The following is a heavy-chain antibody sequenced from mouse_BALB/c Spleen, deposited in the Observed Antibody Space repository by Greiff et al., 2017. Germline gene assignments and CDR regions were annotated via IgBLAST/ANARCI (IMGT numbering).Heavy chain of an antibody. CDR2: IRNKANGYTT. J-gene: IGHJ3*01. D-gene: IGHD2-4*01. CDR3: ARDIYDYTY. V-gene: IGHV7-3*02. Sequence: EVKLMESGGGLVQPGGSLRLSCATSGFTFTDYYMSWVRQPPGKALEWLGFIRNKANGYTTEYSASVKGRFTISRDNSQSILYLQMNTLRAEDSATYYCARDIYDYTYWGQGTLVTVSA. CDR1: GFTFTDYY.